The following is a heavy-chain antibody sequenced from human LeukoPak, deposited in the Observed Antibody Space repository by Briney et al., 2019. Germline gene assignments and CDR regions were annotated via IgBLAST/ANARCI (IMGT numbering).Heavy chain of an antibody. CDR2: IWYDGSNK. J-gene: IGHJ4*02. D-gene: IGHD4-17*01. CDR1: GFSFSSYA. CDR3: AKSGPDFGDLPSEYYFDF. Sequence: PGGSLRLSCAASGFSFSSYAMHWVRQAPGKGLEWVSAIWYDGSNKFYADSVEGRFTISRDSSKNTLFLQMNGLRAEDTAVYYCAKSGPDFGDLPSEYYFDFWGQGTLVTVSS. V-gene: IGHV3-33*06.